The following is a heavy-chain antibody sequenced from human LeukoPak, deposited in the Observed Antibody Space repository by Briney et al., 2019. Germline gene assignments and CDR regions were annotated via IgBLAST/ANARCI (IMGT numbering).Heavy chain of an antibody. CDR2: IRYDGSNK. D-gene: IGHD5-12*01. V-gene: IGHV3-30*02. CDR3: AKDSLVATMDYYYMDV. CDR1: GFTFSSYG. J-gene: IGHJ6*03. Sequence: GGSLRLSCAASGFTFSSYGMHWVRQAPGKGLEWVAFIRYDGSNKYYADSVKGRFTISRDNSKNTLYLQMNSLRAEDTAVFYCAKDSLVATMDYYYMDVWGKGTTVTISS.